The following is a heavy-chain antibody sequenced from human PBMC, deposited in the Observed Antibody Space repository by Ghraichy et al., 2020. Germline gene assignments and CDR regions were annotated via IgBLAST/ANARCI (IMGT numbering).Heavy chain of an antibody. D-gene: IGHD5-18*01. Sequence: GGSLRLSCAASGFTFSSYWMHWVRQAPGKGLVWVSRINSDGSSTSYADSVKGRFTISRDNPKNTLYLQMNSLRAEDTAVYYCARVPARGYGDYYGMDVWGQGTTVTVSS. CDR3: ARVPARGYGDYYGMDV. CDR2: INSDGSST. V-gene: IGHV3-74*01. CDR1: GFTFSSYW. J-gene: IGHJ6*02.